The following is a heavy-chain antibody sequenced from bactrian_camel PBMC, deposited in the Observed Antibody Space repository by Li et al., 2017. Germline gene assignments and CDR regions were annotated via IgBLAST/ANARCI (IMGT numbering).Heavy chain of an antibody. CDR2: MDGYGKI. D-gene: IGHD6*01. CDR3: AAGSTLVGGTVCYVSRHWDSESKYQH. CDR1: GLRIATYC. J-gene: IGHJ4*01. Sequence: HVQLVESGGGLVQPGGSLRLSCTASGLRIATYCMGWFRQAPGKERQGVATMDGYGKITYADSAKGRFTISKDNAKNTLYLQMNSLKPEDAAMYYCAAGSTLVGGTVCYVSRHWDSESKYQHWGQGTQVTVS. V-gene: IGHV3-2*01.